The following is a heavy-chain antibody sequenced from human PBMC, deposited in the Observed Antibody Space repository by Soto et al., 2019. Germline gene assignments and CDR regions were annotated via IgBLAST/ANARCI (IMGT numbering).Heavy chain of an antibody. J-gene: IGHJ6*02. D-gene: IGHD3-10*01. Sequence: AETLSLTCAVYGESFSGYYRRWIRQPPGKGLEWIGEINHSGSTNYNPSLKSRVTISLDTSKNQFYMKRSSVNAADTAGYYCASLYGSGSYYDYYGMDVWGQGTTVTVSS. CDR1: GESFSGYY. CDR2: INHSGST. V-gene: IGHV4-34*01. CDR3: ASLYGSGSYYDYYGMDV.